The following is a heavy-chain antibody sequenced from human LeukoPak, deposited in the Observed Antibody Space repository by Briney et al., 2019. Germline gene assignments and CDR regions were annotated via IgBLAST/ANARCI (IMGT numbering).Heavy chain of an antibody. J-gene: IGHJ4*02. CDR1: GFIVSGDF. D-gene: IGHD1-26*01. Sequence: GGSLRLSCAASGFIVSGDFMSWVRQAPGKGLEWVSVIYSDGSTYYADSVKGRFTISRDNSKNTLDLQMTGLRAEDTAVYYCARDHRWENDYWGQGTLVTVSS. V-gene: IGHV3-53*01. CDR2: IYSDGST. CDR3: ARDHRWENDY.